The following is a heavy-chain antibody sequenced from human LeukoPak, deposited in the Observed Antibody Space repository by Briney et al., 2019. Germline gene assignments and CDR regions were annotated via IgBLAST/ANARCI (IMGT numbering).Heavy chain of an antibody. CDR1: GGPISSHY. D-gene: IGHD3-3*01. V-gene: IGHV4-34*01. CDR2: INHSGST. J-gene: IGHJ5*02. Sequence: SETLSLTCTVSGGPISSHYWSWIRQPPGKGLEWIGEINHSGSTNYNPSLKSRVTISVDASKNQFSLKLSSVTAADTAVYYCARRSLTFYDFWSGYPNWFDPWGQGTLVTVPS. CDR3: ARRSLTFYDFWSGYPNWFDP.